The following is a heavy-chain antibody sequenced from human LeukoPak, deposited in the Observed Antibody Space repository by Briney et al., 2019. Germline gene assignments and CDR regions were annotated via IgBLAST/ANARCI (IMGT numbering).Heavy chain of an antibody. CDR3: AKDALSAVTTFDY. Sequence: GGSLRLSCAASGFTFTNCAMSWVRQAPGKGLEWVSAISASGGSTYYADSVKGRFSISRDNSKNTVYLQMNSLRVEDTAVYYCAKDALSAVTTFDYWGQGTLVSVSS. V-gene: IGHV3-23*01. D-gene: IGHD4-17*01. J-gene: IGHJ4*02. CDR2: ISASGGST. CDR1: GFTFTNCA.